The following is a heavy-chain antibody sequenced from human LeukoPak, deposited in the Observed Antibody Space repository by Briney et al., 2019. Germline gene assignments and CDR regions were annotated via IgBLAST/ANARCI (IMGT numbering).Heavy chain of an antibody. CDR1: GFTFSNYA. CDR2: ISNVETNT. D-gene: IGHD3-10*01. V-gene: IGHV3-30*01. CDR3: ARDSTDYYASGSSGPHYFDS. J-gene: IGHJ4*02. Sequence: QPGRALRLSCAASGFTFSNYAMHWVRQAPGKGLEWVAVISNVETNTYYADSVKGRFTISRDNSKNTLYLQLNSLRAEDTSEYYCARDSTDYYASGSSGPHYFDSWGQGTLVTVSS.